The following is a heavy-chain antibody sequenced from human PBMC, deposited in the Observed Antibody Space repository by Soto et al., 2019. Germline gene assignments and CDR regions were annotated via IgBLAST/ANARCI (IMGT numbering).Heavy chain of an antibody. CDR2: IKSKTDGGTT. D-gene: IGHD2-15*01. CDR1: GFTFSNAW. CDR3: TTDPFNCSGGSCPRQVLLNYYYMDV. J-gene: IGHJ6*03. V-gene: IGHV3-15*01. Sequence: PGGSLRLSCAASGFTFSNAWMSWVRQAPGKGLEWVGRIKSKTDGGTTDYAAPVKGRFTISRDDSKNTLYLQMNSLKTEDTAVYYCTTDPFNCSGGSCPRQVLLNYYYMDVWGKGTTVTVSS.